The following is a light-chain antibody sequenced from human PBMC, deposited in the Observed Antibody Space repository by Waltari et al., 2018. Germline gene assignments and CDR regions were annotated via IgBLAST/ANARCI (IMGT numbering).Light chain of an antibody. J-gene: IGLJ1*01. CDR1: GPTISDYY. Sequence: QSVLTQPPSVSGDPGQRVTIPCTGSGPTISDYYVHWYPVFPGRPTKLLICDNNERRSGVSDRISGAKFGTSASLTITGLRPGDEADYYCGTWDSSLSSYIFGAGTRLTV. V-gene: IGLV1-51*01. CDR3: GTWDSSLSSYI. CDR2: DNN.